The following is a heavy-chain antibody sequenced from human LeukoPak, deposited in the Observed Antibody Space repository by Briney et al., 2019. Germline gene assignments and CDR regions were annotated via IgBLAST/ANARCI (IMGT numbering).Heavy chain of an antibody. V-gene: IGHV4-34*01. J-gene: IGHJ3*02. CDR2: INHSGST. CDR3: ARGIVVVTKAIAFDI. CDR1: GGSFSGYY. D-gene: IGHD2-21*02. Sequence: SETLSLTCAVFGGSFSGYYWSWIRQPPGKGLKWIGEINHSGSTNYNPSIKSRVTISVDTSKNQYSLKLSSVTAADTAVYYCARGIVVVTKAIAFDIWGQGTMVTVSS.